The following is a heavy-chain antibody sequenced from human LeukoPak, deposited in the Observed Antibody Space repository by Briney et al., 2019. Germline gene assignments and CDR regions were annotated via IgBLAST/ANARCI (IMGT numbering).Heavy chain of an antibody. CDR3: ATQPPLTVTPPALYY. V-gene: IGHV3-23*01. Sequence: PGGSLRLSCAASGFTFSSYAMSWVRQAPGKGLEWVSAISGSGGSTYYADSVKGRFTISRDNSKNPLYPQMNSLTAEDTAVYYCATQPPLTVTPPALYYWGQGTLVTVSS. D-gene: IGHD4-11*01. CDR1: GFTFSSYA. J-gene: IGHJ4*02. CDR2: ISGSGGST.